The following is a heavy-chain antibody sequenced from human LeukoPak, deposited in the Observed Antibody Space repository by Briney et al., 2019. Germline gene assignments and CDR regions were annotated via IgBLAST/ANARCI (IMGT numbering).Heavy chain of an antibody. Sequence: SETLSLTCTVSGGSISSYYWSWIRRPPGKGLEWIGHIYSSGSTNYNPSLKSRVTISVDTSKSQFSLKLSSVTAADTAVYYCARHRGYSYGPPRDLDYWGQGTLVTVSS. CDR2: IYSSGST. J-gene: IGHJ4*02. CDR3: ARHRGYSYGPPRDLDY. V-gene: IGHV4-59*08. CDR1: GGSISSYY. D-gene: IGHD5-18*01.